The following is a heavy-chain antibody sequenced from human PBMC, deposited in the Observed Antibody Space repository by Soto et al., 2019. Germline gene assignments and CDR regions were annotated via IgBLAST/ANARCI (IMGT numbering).Heavy chain of an antibody. CDR2: IYYSGST. CDR3: ARWPQLEPRFDY. CDR1: VGSMSRYL. J-gene: IGHJ4*02. V-gene: IGHV4-59*06. D-gene: IGHD1-1*01. Sequence: SLTATRTVGSMSRYLGASFQQPPGKGLEWIGYIYYSGSTYYNPSLKSRVTISVDTSKNQFSLKLSSVTAADTAVYYCARWPQLEPRFDYWGQGTLVTVSS.